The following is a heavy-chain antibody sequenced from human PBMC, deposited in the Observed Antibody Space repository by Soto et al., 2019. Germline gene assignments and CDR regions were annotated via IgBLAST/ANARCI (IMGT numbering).Heavy chain of an antibody. CDR3: ARDPNWNYEESDY. CDR1: GFTFSSYA. V-gene: IGHV3-30-3*01. J-gene: IGHJ4*02. D-gene: IGHD1-7*01. Sequence: QVQLVESGGGVVQPGRSLRLSCAASGFTFSSYAMHWVRQAPGKGLEWVAVISYDGSNKYYADSVKGRFTISRDNSKNTLYLQMNSLRAEDTAVYYCARDPNWNYEESDYWGQGTLVTVSS. CDR2: ISYDGSNK.